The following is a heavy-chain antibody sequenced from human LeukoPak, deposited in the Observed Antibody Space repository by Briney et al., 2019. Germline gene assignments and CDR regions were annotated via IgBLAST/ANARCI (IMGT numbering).Heavy chain of an antibody. CDR2: ISGSGSST. V-gene: IGHV3-23*01. CDR3: ATVRAMGDYYFDC. D-gene: IGHD3-16*01. J-gene: IGHJ4*02. CDR1: GFTFSSYA. Sequence: QPGGSLRLSCAASGFTFSSYAMNWVRQAPGKGLEWVSAISGSGSSTYYADSVKGRFTISRDNSKNTVYLQMNSLRAEDTAVYYCATVRAMGDYYFDCWGQGTLVTVSS.